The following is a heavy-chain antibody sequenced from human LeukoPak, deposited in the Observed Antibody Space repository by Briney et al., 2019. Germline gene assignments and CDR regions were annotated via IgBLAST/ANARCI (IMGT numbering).Heavy chain of an antibody. CDR1: GFTFSSSA. J-gene: IGHJ5*02. V-gene: IGHV3-21*01. CDR2: ISSSSSYI. Sequence: GGSLRLSCAASGFTFSSSAMTWVRQAPGKGLEWVSSISSSSSYIYYADSVKGRFTISRDNAKNSLYLQMNSLRAEDTAVYYCARNPAPWEQQLGKFWFDPWGQGTLVTVSS. CDR3: ARNPAPWEQQLGKFWFDP. D-gene: IGHD6-13*01.